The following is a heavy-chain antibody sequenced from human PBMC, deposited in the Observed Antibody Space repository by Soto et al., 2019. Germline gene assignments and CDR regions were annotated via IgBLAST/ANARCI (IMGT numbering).Heavy chain of an antibody. Sequence: GGSLRLSCAASGFTFSNAWMNWVRQAPGKGLEWVGRIKSKTDGGTTDYAAPVKGRFTISRDGSKSIAYLQMNSLKTEDTAVYYCTRGLLPFDYWGQGTLVTVSS. CDR1: GFTFSNAW. J-gene: IGHJ4*02. CDR2: IKSKTDGGTT. V-gene: IGHV3-15*07. CDR3: TRGLLPFDY.